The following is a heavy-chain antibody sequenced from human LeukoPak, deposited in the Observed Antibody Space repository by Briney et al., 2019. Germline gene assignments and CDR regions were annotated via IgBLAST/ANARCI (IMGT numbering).Heavy chain of an antibody. J-gene: IGHJ5*02. Sequence: PSETLSLTCTVSGGSISSGGYYWSWIRQHPGKGLEWIGSIYYSGSTYYNPSLKSRVTISVDTSKNQFSLKLSSVTAADTAVYYCARPWYSSGWYEGWFDPWGQGTLVTVSS. D-gene: IGHD6-19*01. CDR3: ARPWYSSGWYEGWFDP. CDR2: IYYSGST. V-gene: IGHV4-39*01. CDR1: GGSISSGGYY.